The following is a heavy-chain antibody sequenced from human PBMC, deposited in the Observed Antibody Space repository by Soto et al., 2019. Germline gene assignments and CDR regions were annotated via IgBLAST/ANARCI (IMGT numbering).Heavy chain of an antibody. V-gene: IGHV1-18*01. CDR2: ISGYNANT. D-gene: IGHD3-16*01. Sequence: QVQLVQSGAEVKKPGASVKVSCKASGYSFTRYGISWVRQAPGQGLEWMGWISGYNANTNYPENLQGRVTMTTDTSTSTAYMEVRNLISDDTYVYYFARMGDVPYYYYGLDVWGQGTTVTVSS. CDR1: GYSFTRYG. J-gene: IGHJ6*02. CDR3: ARMGDVPYYYYGLDV.